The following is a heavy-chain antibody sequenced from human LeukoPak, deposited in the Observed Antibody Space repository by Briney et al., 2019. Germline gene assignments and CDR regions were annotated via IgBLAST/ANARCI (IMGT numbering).Heavy chain of an antibody. V-gene: IGHV4-4*07. CDR2: IYTSGST. J-gene: IGHJ5*02. Sequence: NPSETLSLTCTVSGGSISSYYWSWIRQPAGKGLEWIGRIYTSGSTNYNPSLKSRVTMSVDTSKNQFSLKLSSVTAADTAVYYCARNRGSGSLNNWFDPWGQGTLVTVSS. CDR1: GGSISSYY. CDR3: ARNRGSGSLNNWFDP. D-gene: IGHD6-19*01.